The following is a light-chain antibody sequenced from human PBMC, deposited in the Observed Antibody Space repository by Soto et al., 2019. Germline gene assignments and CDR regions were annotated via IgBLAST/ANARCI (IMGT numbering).Light chain of an antibody. CDR3: QQYGSSPLT. CDR1: QSVSSSF. J-gene: IGKJ4*01. V-gene: IGKV3-20*01. Sequence: EIVLTQSPGTLSLSPGERATLSCRASQSVSSSFLAWYQQKPGQAPRLLIYGASSRATGIPDRFSGSGSGTDFNLTISRLEAEDVAVYYCQQYGSSPLTFGGGTKVEIK. CDR2: GAS.